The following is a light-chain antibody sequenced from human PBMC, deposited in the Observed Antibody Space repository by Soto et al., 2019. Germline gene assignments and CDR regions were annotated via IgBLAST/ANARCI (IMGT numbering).Light chain of an antibody. CDR3: QQYYTTLT. CDR1: QSVLLTSNNKNY. V-gene: IGKV4-1*01. Sequence: IVMTQSPDSLAVSLGERATINCKSSQSVLLTSNNKNYLAWYQQKPGQPPKVLISWASTRESGVPDRFSGSGAGTDCTPTITSRQAEDVAGYYCQQYYTTLTFGGGTKVEIK. CDR2: WAS. J-gene: IGKJ4*01.